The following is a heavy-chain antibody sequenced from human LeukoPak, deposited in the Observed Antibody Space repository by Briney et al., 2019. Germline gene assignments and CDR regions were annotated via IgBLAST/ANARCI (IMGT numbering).Heavy chain of an antibody. D-gene: IGHD3-22*01. J-gene: IGHJ4*02. CDR3: ARDEHYDSSGYPFDY. CDR2: INPNSGDT. Sequence: ASVKVSCKASGYTFTGYYLHWVRQAPGQGLEWMGWINPNSGDTNYAQKLQGRVTMNRDTSISTAYMELSRVRSDDAGVYYCARDEHYDSSGYPFDYWGQGTLVTVSS. V-gene: IGHV1-2*02. CDR1: GYTFTGYY.